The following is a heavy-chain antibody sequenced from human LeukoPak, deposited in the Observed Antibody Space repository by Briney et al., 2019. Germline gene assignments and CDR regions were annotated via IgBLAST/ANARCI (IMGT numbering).Heavy chain of an antibody. D-gene: IGHD3-9*01. CDR3: ARDVAMLTPDSDY. V-gene: IGHV3-23*01. J-gene: IGHJ4*02. CDR1: GFNFEFHG. Sequence: PGGTLRLSCVASGFNFEFHGMSWVRQAPGKGLEWVSAISGSGDTTYYGDSVKGRFTIFRDNSKNTVYMQMNSLRADDTAVYYCARDVAMLTPDSDYWGQGTLVTVSS. CDR2: ISGSGDTT.